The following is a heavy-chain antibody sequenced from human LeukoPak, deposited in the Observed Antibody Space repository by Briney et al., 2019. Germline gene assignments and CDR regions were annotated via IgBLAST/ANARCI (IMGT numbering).Heavy chain of an antibody. CDR3: ATNSDLAY. J-gene: IGHJ4*02. V-gene: IGHV3-66*01. D-gene: IGHD3-9*01. CDR1: AFAVSDNY. Sequence: GGSLRLSCAASAFAVSDNYMHWVRRAPGKGLEWVSLIYSGGGTDYADSVKDRFTISRDSSKNTLYLQMNSLRVEDTAVYYCATNSDLAYWGQGTLVTVSS. CDR2: IYSGGGT.